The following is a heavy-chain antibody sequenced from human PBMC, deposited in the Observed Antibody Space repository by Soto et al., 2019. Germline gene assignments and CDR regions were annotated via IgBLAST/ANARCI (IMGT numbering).Heavy chain of an antibody. CDR3: ARDRDYDGPFDY. D-gene: IGHD4-17*01. J-gene: IGHJ4*02. CDR2: IYSGGST. Sequence: IGAGGFLSLSCSASGFPVGPNYMSWVGQAPGKGLEWVSVIYSGGSTYYADSVKGRFTISRDNSKNTLYLQMNSLRAEDTAVYYCARDRDYDGPFDYWGQGTLVTVSS. CDR1: GFPVGPNY. V-gene: IGHV3-53*01.